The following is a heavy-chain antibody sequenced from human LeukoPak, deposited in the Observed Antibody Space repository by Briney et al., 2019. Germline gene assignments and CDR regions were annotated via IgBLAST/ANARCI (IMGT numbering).Heavy chain of an antibody. CDR1: GYTFTSYG. Sequence: VASVKVSCKASGYTFTSYGISWVRQAPGQGLEWMGWISAYNGNTNYAQKLQGRVTMTTDTSTSTAYMELRSLRSDDTAVYYCARGPKPYYDSSGYYYRPPDYWGQGTLVTVSS. V-gene: IGHV1-18*01. J-gene: IGHJ4*02. D-gene: IGHD3-22*01. CDR2: ISAYNGNT. CDR3: ARGPKPYYDSSGYYYRPPDY.